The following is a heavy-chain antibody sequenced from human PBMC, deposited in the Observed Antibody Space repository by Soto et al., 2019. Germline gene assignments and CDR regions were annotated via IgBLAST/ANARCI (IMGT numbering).Heavy chain of an antibody. CDR2: INSDGSST. Sequence: GGSLRLSCAASGFTFSSYWMHWVRQAPGKGLVWVSRINSDGSSTSYADSVKGRFTISRDNAKNTLYLQMNSLRAEDTAVYYCVRTSLVVASATREDYWGQGTLVTVSS. V-gene: IGHV3-74*01. D-gene: IGHD2-15*01. CDR1: GFTFSSYW. J-gene: IGHJ4*02. CDR3: VRTSLVVASATREDY.